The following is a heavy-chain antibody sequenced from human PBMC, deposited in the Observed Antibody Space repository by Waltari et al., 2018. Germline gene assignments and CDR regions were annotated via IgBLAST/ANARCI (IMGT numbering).Heavy chain of an antibody. CDR1: GGSFSGYY. J-gene: IGHJ4*02. CDR3: ARVKFGSSGYWGLIVFDY. Sequence: QVQLQQWGAGLLKPSETLSLTCAVYGGSFSGYYWSWIRQPPGKGLEWIGEINHSGSTNCNPALKSRVTISLDTSKNQFSLKLSSVTAADTAVYYCARVKFGSSGYWGLIVFDYWGQGTLVTVSS. D-gene: IGHD3-22*01. CDR2: INHSGST. V-gene: IGHV4-34*01.